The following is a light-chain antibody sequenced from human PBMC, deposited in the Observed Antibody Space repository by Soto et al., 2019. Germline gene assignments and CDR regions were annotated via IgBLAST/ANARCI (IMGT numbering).Light chain of an antibody. J-gene: IGKJ5*01. Sequence: EIVLTQSPGTLSLSPGERATLSCRASQSVSSSYLAWYQQKPGQAPSLLIYGASRRATGIPDRFSGSGSGTDFTLTISRLEPGDFAVYYCQQYDSSPITFGQGTRLEI. V-gene: IGKV3-20*01. CDR1: QSVSSSY. CDR2: GAS. CDR3: QQYDSSPIT.